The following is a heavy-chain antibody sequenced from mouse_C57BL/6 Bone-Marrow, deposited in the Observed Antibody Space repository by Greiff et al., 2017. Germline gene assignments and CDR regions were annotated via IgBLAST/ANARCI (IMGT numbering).Heavy chain of an antibody. Sequence: EVQLQQSVAELVRPGASVKLSCTASGFNIKNTYMHWVKQRPEQGLEWIGRIDPANGNTKYAPKFQGKATITADTSSNTAYLQLSSLTSEDTAIYYCARGYYYGSSPIYWYFDVWGTGTTVTVSS. CDR3: ARGYYYGSSPIYWYFDV. J-gene: IGHJ1*03. D-gene: IGHD1-1*01. CDR1: GFNIKNTY. V-gene: IGHV14-3*01. CDR2: IDPANGNT.